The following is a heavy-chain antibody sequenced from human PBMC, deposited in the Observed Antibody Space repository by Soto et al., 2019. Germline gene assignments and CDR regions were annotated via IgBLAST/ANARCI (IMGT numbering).Heavy chain of an antibody. D-gene: IGHD3-22*01. J-gene: IGHJ3*02. CDR3: ARETYYYDSSGYYSAFDI. CDR1: GGSVSSGSYY. Sequence: QVQLQESGPGLVKPSETLSLTCTVSGGSVSSGSYYWSWIRQPPGKGLEWIGYIYYSGNTNYNPSLSSRVTISVDTSKNPFSLKLSSVTAADTAVYYCARETYYYDSSGYYSAFDIWGQGTMVTVSS. V-gene: IGHV4-61*01. CDR2: IYYSGNT.